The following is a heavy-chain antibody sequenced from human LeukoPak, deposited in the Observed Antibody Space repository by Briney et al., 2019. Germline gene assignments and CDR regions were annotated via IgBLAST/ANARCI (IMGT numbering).Heavy chain of an antibody. V-gene: IGHV4-34*01. D-gene: IGHD6-13*01. CDR2: INHSRST. J-gene: IGHJ4*02. CDR3: ARGRRFSSWGY. Sequence: PSETLPLTCAVYGGSFSAYYWSWIRQPPGRGLEWIGEINHSRSTNYNPYLKSRVTISVDTSKNQFSLKLSSVTAADTAIYYCARGRRFSSWGYWGQGTLVTVSP. CDR1: GGSFSAYY.